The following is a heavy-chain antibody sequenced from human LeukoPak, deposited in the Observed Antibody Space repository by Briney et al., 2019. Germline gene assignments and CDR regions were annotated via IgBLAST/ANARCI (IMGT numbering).Heavy chain of an antibody. CDR1: GFPFSSYN. Sequence: GGSLRLSCAASGFPFSSYNMNWVRQAPGKGLEWVSSIISSGSDIYYADSVKGRFTISRDNAKNSLYLQMNSLRAEDTALYYCAKIGQRHAFDIWGQGTMVTVAS. CDR2: IISSGSDI. CDR3: AKIGQRHAFDI. J-gene: IGHJ3*02. D-gene: IGHD3/OR15-3a*01. V-gene: IGHV3-21*01.